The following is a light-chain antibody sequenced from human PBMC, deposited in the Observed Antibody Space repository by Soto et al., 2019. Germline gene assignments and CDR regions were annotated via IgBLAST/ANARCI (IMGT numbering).Light chain of an antibody. J-gene: IGLJ3*02. CDR2: GDS. CDR3: AAWDDSLNGVA. V-gene: IGLV1-44*01. CDR1: SSDIGSNA. Sequence: QSVLTQAPSASGTPGQRVTISCSGSSSDIGSNAVNWYQQLPGTAPKLLMYGDSHRPSGVPDRFSGAKSGTSASLAISGLQSEDEADYYCAAWDDSLNGVAFGGGTKLTVL.